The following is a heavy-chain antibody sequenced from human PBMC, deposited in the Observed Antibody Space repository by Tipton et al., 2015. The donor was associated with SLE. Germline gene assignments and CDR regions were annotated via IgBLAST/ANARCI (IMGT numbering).Heavy chain of an antibody. Sequence: TLSLTCSVSGGSISRYSWSWIRQPPGKGLEWIGCFYDSGSTIYNPSLKSRVAISVDTSKNQFSLKLKSVSASDTAVYYCARDRDGDYGGNLDIWGTGTMVTVSS. D-gene: IGHD4-23*01. V-gene: IGHV4-59*12. J-gene: IGHJ3*02. CDR1: GGSISRYS. CDR3: ARDRDGDYGGNLDI. CDR2: FYDSGST.